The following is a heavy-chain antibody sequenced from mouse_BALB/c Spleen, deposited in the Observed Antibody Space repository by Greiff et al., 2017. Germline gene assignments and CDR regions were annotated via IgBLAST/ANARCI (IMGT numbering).Heavy chain of an antibody. CDR1: GYTFTDYN. D-gene: IGHD2-10*02. CDR3: AREYGNFAWFAY. Sequence: VQLKESGPELVKPGASVKISCKASGYTFTDYNMHWVKQSHGKSLEWIGYIYPYNGGTGYNQKFKSKATLTVDNSSSTAYMELRSLTSEDSAVYYCAREYGNFAWFAYWGQGTLVTVSA. J-gene: IGHJ3*01. V-gene: IGHV1S29*02. CDR2: IYPYNGGT.